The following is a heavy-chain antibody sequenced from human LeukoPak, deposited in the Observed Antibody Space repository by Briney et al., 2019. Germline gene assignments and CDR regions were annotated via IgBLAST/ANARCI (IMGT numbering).Heavy chain of an antibody. Sequence: SETLSLTCTVSGGSMSSYYWRWIRQPLGKGLEWIGYIYYSGSTNYNPSLKSRVTISVDTSKNQFSLKLSSVTAADTAVYYCASSRLDLESDAFDIWGQGTMVTVSS. V-gene: IGHV4-59*01. CDR3: ASSRLDLESDAFDI. J-gene: IGHJ3*02. CDR2: IYYSGST. D-gene: IGHD3-16*01. CDR1: GGSMSSYY.